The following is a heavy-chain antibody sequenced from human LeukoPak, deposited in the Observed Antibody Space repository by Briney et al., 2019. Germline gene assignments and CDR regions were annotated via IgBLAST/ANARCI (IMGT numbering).Heavy chain of an antibody. CDR3: ARGEYSSSWYPFDY. J-gene: IGHJ4*02. CDR2: MKSDSGDT. CDR1: GYTFTGYD. D-gene: IGHD6-13*01. V-gene: IGHV1-8*01. Sequence: GASVKVSCKTSGYTFTGYDINWVRQAPGQGLEWMGWMKSDSGDTHFAQKFQGRVTMTRNTSISTAFMELSSLRSEHTAVYYCARGEYSSSWYPFDYWGQGSLVTVSS.